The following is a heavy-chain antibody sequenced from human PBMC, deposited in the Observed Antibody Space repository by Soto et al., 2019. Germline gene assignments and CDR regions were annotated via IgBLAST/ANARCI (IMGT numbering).Heavy chain of an antibody. CDR1: GYTFTSYD. V-gene: IGHV1-8*01. CDR2: MNPNSGNT. Sequence: ASVKVSCKASGYTFTSYDINWVRQATGQGLEWMGWMNPNSGNTGYEQKFQGRVTMTRNTSISTAYIELSSLSFEDTAVYYCARLNYYDILTGYYYYYCYMDVWGKGTTVTVSS. CDR3: ARLNYYDILTGYYYYYCYMDV. D-gene: IGHD3-9*01. J-gene: IGHJ6*03.